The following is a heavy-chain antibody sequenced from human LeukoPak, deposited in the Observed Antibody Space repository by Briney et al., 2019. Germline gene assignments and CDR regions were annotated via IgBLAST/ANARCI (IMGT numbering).Heavy chain of an antibody. CDR1: GGSFSGYY. J-gene: IGHJ6*02. V-gene: IGHV4-34*01. CDR2: INHSGST. CDR3: ARRRQYYYYYYGMDV. Sequence: SETLSLTCAVYGGSFSGYYWSWIRQPPGKGLEWIGEINHSGSTNYNPSLRSRVTISVDTSKNQFSLRLSSVTAADTAVYYCARRRQYYYYYYGMDVWGQGTTVTVSS.